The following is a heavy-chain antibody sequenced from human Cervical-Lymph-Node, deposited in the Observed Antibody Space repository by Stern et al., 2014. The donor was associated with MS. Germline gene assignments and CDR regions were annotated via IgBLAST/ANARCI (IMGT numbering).Heavy chain of an antibody. CDR2: ISGYDGDT. CDR1: SYTFSSYG. Sequence: QMQLAQSGADVKKPGASVKVSCKASSYTFSSYGIAWVRQAPGQGLEWMGWISGYDGDTNYAPKLQGRVTLTTDPSTRTAYMEIRSLRFDDTAVYYCARAYFDSYGLDVWGQGTTVTVSS. J-gene: IGHJ6*02. D-gene: IGHD3-9*01. V-gene: IGHV1-18*04. CDR3: ARAYFDSYGLDV.